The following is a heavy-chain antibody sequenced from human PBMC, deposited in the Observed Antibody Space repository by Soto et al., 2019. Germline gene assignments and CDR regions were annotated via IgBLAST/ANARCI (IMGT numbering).Heavy chain of an antibody. D-gene: IGHD1-26*01. V-gene: IGHV3-23*01. CDR1: GFTFSSYA. Sequence: GGSLRLSCAASGFTFSSYAMTWVRQAPGRGLEWVSAISGSTGSTHYADSVKGRSIISRDNSKSTLSLQINRLRAEDTAVYYCARVSLGASTLADYHYYSMDVWNQGTTVTVAS. CDR3: ARVSLGASTLADYHYYSMDV. CDR2: ISGSTGST. J-gene: IGHJ6*02.